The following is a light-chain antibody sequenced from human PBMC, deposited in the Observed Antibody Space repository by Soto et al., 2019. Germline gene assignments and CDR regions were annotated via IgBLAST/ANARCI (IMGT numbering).Light chain of an antibody. V-gene: IGKV3-20*01. CDR2: GAS. Sequence: EIVLTQSPGTLSLSPGQRATLSCRASQSVSTSYLAWYQQKPGQAPRLLIYGASNRATGIPDRFSGSGSGTDFTLTISRLEPEDFAVYSCQQYDSSPRTFGPGTKVDIK. CDR1: QSVSTSY. J-gene: IGKJ3*01. CDR3: QQYDSSPRT.